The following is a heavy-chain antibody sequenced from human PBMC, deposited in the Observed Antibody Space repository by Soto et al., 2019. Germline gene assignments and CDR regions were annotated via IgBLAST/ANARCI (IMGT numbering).Heavy chain of an antibody. CDR1: GFTFSSYD. V-gene: IGHV3-13*01. CDR2: IGTAGDT. CDR3: ARMVSSWYDY. Sequence: GESLKISCAASGFTFSSYDMHWVRQATGKGLEWVSAIGTAGDTYYPGSVKGRFTISRENAKNSLYLQMNSLRAGDTAVYYCARMVSSWYDYWGQGTLVTVSS. J-gene: IGHJ4*02. D-gene: IGHD6-13*01.